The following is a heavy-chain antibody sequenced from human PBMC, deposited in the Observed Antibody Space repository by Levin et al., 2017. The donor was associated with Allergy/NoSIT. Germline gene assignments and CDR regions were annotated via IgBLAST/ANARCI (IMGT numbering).Heavy chain of an antibody. Sequence: GGSLRLSCAASGLTVSSNYMSWVRQAPGKGLEWVSVIYSGGSTYYADSVKGRFTISRDNSKNTLYLQMNSLRAEDTAVYYCARGWDYYYDSSGYSYDHWGQGTLVTVSS. CDR2: IYSGGST. CDR3: ARGWDYYYDSSGYSYDH. J-gene: IGHJ4*02. V-gene: IGHV3-53*01. CDR1: GLTVSSNY. D-gene: IGHD3-22*01.